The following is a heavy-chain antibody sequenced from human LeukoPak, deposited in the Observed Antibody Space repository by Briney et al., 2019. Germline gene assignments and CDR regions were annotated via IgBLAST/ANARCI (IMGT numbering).Heavy chain of an antibody. CDR2: IIPIFGSA. J-gene: IGHJ5*02. V-gene: IGHV1-69*13. D-gene: IGHD3-3*01. CDR3: ATAGVALSINWFDP. Sequence: GASVKVSCKASGGTFSSYAISWVRQAPGQGLEWMGGIIPIFGSANYAQKFQGRVTITADESTSTAYMELTSLRSEDTAVYYCATAGVALSINWFDPWGQGTLVTVSS. CDR1: GGTFSSYA.